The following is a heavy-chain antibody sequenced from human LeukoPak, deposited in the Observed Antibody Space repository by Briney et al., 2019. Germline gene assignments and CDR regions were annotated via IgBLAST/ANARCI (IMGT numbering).Heavy chain of an antibody. Sequence: SETLSLTCTVSGYSISSGFYWGWIRQPPGKGLEWIGSIYHSGSAHYNSSLKSRVTISVDTSKNQLSLKLSSVTAADTAVFYCARGVGLTQGGTFDYWGQGTLVTVSS. D-gene: IGHD1-1*01. CDR3: ARGVGLTQGGTFDY. CDR2: IYHSGSA. V-gene: IGHV4-38-2*02. J-gene: IGHJ4*02. CDR1: GYSISSGFY.